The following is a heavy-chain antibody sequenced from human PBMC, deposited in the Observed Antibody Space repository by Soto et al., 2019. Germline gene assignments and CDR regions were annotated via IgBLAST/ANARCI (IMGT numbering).Heavy chain of an antibody. Sequence: QVQLVESGGGVVQPGRSLRLSCGASGFTFSNYGMHWVRQTPGKGLEWVAVIWFDGSHRYYSDSVKGRFTISRDNSENTVYLQMNSLRAEDTAVYYCAAEWGVGPVAGILRRWGHGTLVTVSS. CDR3: AAEWGVGPVAGILRR. CDR2: IWFDGSHR. CDR1: GFTFSNYG. V-gene: IGHV3-33*03. J-gene: IGHJ4*01. D-gene: IGHD6-19*01.